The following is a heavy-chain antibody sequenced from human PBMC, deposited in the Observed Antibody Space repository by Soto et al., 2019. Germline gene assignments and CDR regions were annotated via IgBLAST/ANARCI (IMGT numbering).Heavy chain of an antibody. CDR1: GGTFSSYA. D-gene: IGHD3-3*01. Sequence: QVQLVQSGAEVKKPGSSVKVSCKASGGTFSSYAISWVRQAPGQGLEWMGGSIPIFGTANYAQKFQGRVMITADETTSTAYMGLSSLVSEDTAVYYCARVDSIFGVVTNHLLDYWGQGTLVTVSS. V-gene: IGHV1-69*01. J-gene: IGHJ4*02. CDR2: SIPIFGTA. CDR3: ARVDSIFGVVTNHLLDY.